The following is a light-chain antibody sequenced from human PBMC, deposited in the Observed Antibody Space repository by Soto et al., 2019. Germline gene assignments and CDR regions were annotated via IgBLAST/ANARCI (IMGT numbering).Light chain of an antibody. V-gene: IGKV3-15*01. J-gene: IGKJ2*01. Sequence: VMTQSPGPLSVSPGERATLSCWASQRVATNVAWYQQKPGQAPRLLIYGASTRATGVPARFSGSGSGTEFTLTISSLRSDDFAVYFCQHYDNWPPYTFGQGTRLEIK. CDR1: QRVATN. CDR2: GAS. CDR3: QHYDNWPPYT.